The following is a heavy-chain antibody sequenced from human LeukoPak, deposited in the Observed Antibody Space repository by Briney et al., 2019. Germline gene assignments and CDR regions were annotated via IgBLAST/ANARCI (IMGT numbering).Heavy chain of an antibody. V-gene: IGHV3-53*01. Sequence: GGSLRLSCAASGFTVSSNYMSWVRQAPGKGLEWVSVIYSGGSTYYADSVKGRFTISRDNSKNTLYLQMNSLRAEDTAVYYCARGYSGYDSGRAYYYMDVWGKGTTVTVSS. J-gene: IGHJ6*03. CDR3: ARGYSGYDSGRAYYYMDV. D-gene: IGHD5-12*01. CDR2: IYSGGST. CDR1: GFTVSSNY.